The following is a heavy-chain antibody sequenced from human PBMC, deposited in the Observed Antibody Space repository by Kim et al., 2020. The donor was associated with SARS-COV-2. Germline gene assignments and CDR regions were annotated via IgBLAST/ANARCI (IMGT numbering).Heavy chain of an antibody. CDR3: AREKDYFDY. Sequence: RNKNNSDTVKGRFTISRDNSKNTLYLQMNSLRAEDTAVYYCAREKDYFDYWGQGTLVTVSS. J-gene: IGHJ4*02. V-gene: IGHV3-30*01. CDR2: RNK.